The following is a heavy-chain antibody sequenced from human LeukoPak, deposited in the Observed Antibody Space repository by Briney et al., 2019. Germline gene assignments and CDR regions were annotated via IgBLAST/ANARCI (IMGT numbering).Heavy chain of an antibody. V-gene: IGHV4-34*01. CDR1: GGSFSGYY. CDR2: INHSGST. D-gene: IGHD3-3*01. CDR3: ARGGRITIFGVVPTRKNYYGMDV. Sequence: PSETLSLTCAVYGGSFSGYYWSWIRQPPGKGLEWIGEINHSGSTNYNPSLKSRVTISVDTSKNQFSLKLSSVTAADTAVYYCARGGRITIFGVVPTRKNYYGMDVWGQGTTVTVSS. J-gene: IGHJ6*02.